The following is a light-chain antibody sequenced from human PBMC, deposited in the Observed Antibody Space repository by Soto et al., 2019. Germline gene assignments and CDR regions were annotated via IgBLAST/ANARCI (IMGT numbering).Light chain of an antibody. CDR1: QSVSSSY. CDR3: QQYNNWPLWT. J-gene: IGKJ1*01. CDR2: GAS. Sequence: EIVLTQSPCTLSLSPGERATLSRRASQSVSSSYLAWYQQKPGQAPRLLIYGASSRATGIPDRFSGSGSGTDFTLTISRLEPEDFAVYYCQQYNNWPLWTFGQGTKVDIK. V-gene: IGKV3-20*01.